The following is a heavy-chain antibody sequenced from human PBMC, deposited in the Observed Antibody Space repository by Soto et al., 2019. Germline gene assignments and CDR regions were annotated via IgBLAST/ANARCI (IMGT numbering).Heavy chain of an antibody. CDR3: GPGDDYVWGSYYLGY. CDR1: GGSISSSSYY. D-gene: IGHD3-16*01. CDR2: LYYSGST. Sequence: QLQLQESGPGLVKPSETLSLTCTVSGGSISSSSYYWGWIRQPPGKGLEWIGSLYYSGSTYYNPSIKSRVTIFVDTSKNQFSLKLSSVTAADTAVYYCGPGDDYVWGSYYLGYWGQGTLVTVSS. J-gene: IGHJ4*02. V-gene: IGHV4-39*01.